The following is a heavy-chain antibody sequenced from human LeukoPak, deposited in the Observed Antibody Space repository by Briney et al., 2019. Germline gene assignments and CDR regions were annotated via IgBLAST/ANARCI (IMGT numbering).Heavy chain of an antibody. Sequence: SETLSLTCAVHGGSFRGYYWGWIRQPPGKGLEWSGEINHGGSTNYNAYPETRDTISVETSDNQSSLKPSSVTAADTAVYYCARGPNYDYVWGSYQAAFDYWGQGTLVTVSS. V-gene: IGHV4-34*01. CDR2: INHGGST. D-gene: IGHD3-16*02. CDR1: GGSFRGYY. J-gene: IGHJ4*02. CDR3: ARGPNYDYVWGSYQAAFDY.